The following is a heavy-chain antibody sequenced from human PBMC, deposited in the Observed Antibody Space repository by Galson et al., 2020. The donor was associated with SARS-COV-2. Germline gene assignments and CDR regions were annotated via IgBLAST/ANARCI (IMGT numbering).Heavy chain of an antibody. J-gene: IGHJ6*02. CDR1: EFTFNSYT. CDR3: ARWDCSGGRCYSRGFYYGIDV. D-gene: IGHD2-15*01. V-gene: IGHV3-21*01. CDR2: ISSSGNYI. Sequence: NSGGSLRLSCAASEFTFNSYTMSWVRQTPGQGLEWVSSISSSGNYIYYADSVMGRFTISRDNAKSSLYLQMNNLRAEDTAVYYCARWDCSGGRCYSRGFYYGIDVWGQGTTVTVSS.